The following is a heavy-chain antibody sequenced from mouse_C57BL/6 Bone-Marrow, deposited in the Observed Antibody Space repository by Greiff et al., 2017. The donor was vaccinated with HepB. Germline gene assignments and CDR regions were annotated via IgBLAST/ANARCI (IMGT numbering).Heavy chain of an antibody. Sequence: QVQLKQSGAELARPGASVKLSCKASGYTFTSYGISWVKQRTGQGLEWIGEIYPRSGNTYYNEKFKGKATLTADKSSSTAYMELRSLTSEDSAVYFCARGGYYSTAWFAYWGQGTLVTVSA. V-gene: IGHV1-81*01. D-gene: IGHD2-5*01. CDR2: IYPRSGNT. CDR3: ARGGYYSTAWFAY. J-gene: IGHJ3*01. CDR1: GYTFTSYG.